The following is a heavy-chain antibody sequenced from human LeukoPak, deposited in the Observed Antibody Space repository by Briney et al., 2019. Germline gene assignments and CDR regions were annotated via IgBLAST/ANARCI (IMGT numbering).Heavy chain of an antibody. D-gene: IGHD6-13*01. CDR3: ARHVAAAGTFDY. V-gene: IGHV4-59*01. Sequence: PSETLSLTCTVSGGSISGYYWSWIRQPPGKGLEWIGYIYYSGSTNYNPSLKSRVTISVDTSKNQFSLKLSFVTAADTAVYYCARHVAAAGTFDYWGQGTLVTVSS. J-gene: IGHJ4*02. CDR2: IYYSGST. CDR1: GGSISGYY.